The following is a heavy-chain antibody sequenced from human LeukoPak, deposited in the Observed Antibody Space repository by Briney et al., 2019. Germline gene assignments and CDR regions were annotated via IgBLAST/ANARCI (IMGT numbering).Heavy chain of an antibody. CDR3: ARGPRYGDYLDY. J-gene: IGHJ4*02. D-gene: IGHD4-17*01. Sequence: ASVKVSCKASGGTFSSYAISWVQRAPGQGREWMGGIIPIFGTANYAQKFQGRVTITADESTSTAYMELSSLRSEDTAVYYCARGPRYGDYLDYWGQGTLVTVSS. CDR1: GGTFSSYA. V-gene: IGHV1-69*13. CDR2: IIPIFGTA.